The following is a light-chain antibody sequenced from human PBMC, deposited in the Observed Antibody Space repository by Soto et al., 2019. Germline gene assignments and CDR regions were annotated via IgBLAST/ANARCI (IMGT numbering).Light chain of an antibody. V-gene: IGKV3-20*01. CDR1: QTVSSY. Sequence: ESVLTQSPGTLSLSPGERATLSCRASQTVSSYLTWYQQRPGQAPRLLISGASRRATGIPDRFSGSGSGTDFTLTISRLEPEDFALYYSQQYGTSPITFGQGTRLEIK. J-gene: IGKJ5*01. CDR3: QQYGTSPIT. CDR2: GAS.